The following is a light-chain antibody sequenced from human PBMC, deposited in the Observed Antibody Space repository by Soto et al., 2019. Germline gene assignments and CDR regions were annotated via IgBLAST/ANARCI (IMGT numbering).Light chain of an antibody. CDR1: QTISAGY. Sequence: EVVLTQSPDTLSLSPGERATLSCRASQTISAGYLAWYQQKPGQAPRLLIYGASTRATGIPDRFRGSGSGADFTLTISRLAPEEFAVYYCQQYGNSPWTFGQGTTVEIK. CDR3: QQYGNSPWT. J-gene: IGKJ1*01. CDR2: GAS. V-gene: IGKV3-20*01.